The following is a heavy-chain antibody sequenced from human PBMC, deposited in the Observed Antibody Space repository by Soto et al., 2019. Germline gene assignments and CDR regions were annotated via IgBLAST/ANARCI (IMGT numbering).Heavy chain of an antibody. Sequence: ASVKVSCKSSGYPFTHYGITWIRQAPGQGLEWMGWISPFNGNTNYGQTLQGRVTLTTETSTSTVYMELRSLRSDDTAVYYCARDQIVGTGVVDYWGQGTLVTVSS. CDR3: ARDQIVGTGVVDY. CDR2: ISPFNGNT. CDR1: GYPFTHYG. V-gene: IGHV1-18*01. D-gene: IGHD2-8*02. J-gene: IGHJ4*02.